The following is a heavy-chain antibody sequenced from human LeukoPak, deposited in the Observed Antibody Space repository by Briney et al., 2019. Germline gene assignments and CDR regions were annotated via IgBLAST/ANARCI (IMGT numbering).Heavy chain of an antibody. CDR3: ARNPEVYDSSGYPRYFDY. V-gene: IGHV1-46*03. D-gene: IGHD3-22*01. Sequence: ASVKVSCKASGYTFTSYYMHWVRQAPGQGLEWMGIINPSGGSTSYAQKFQGRVTMTRDTSTSTVYMELSSLRSEDTAVYYCARNPEVYDSSGYPRYFDYWGQGTLATVSS. CDR2: INPSGGST. J-gene: IGHJ4*02. CDR1: GYTFTSYY.